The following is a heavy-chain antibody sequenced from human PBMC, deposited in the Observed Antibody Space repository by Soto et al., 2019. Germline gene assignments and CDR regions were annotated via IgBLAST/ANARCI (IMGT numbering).Heavy chain of an antibody. CDR2: TIPIFATT. Sequence: HLVQSGPEVKKPGSSVKVSCKISTGTFTSYGINWVRQVPGQGLEWMGATIPIFATTNYAQKFQDRVTITSDESTGTSYVELRSLTFADWAMYYCARTLFYFDSSGHCAFDPWGQGTLVTVSS. CDR3: ARTLFYFDSSGHCAFDP. CDR1: TGTFTSYG. J-gene: IGHJ5*02. D-gene: IGHD3-22*01. V-gene: IGHV1-69*01.